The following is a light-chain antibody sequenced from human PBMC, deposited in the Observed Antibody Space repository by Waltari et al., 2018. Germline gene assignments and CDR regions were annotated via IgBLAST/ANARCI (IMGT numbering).Light chain of an antibody. Sequence: DIQMTQSPSPLSASVGDRFTLTCRASQGIRKYLAWYQQKPGQAPQLLISDASTWQSGVPSRFSGSGSGTDFTLTINSLQPEDVATYYCQKYNTAPWTFGQGTKVDIK. J-gene: IGKJ1*01. CDR2: DAS. V-gene: IGKV1-27*01. CDR3: QKYNTAPWT. CDR1: QGIRKY.